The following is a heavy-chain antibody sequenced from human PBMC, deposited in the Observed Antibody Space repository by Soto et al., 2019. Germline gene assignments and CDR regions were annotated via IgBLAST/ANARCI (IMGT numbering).Heavy chain of an antibody. CDR2: IKQDGSEK. J-gene: IGHJ4*02. CDR1: GFTFSSSW. Sequence: EVQLVESGGGLVQPGGSLRLSCEASGFTFSSSWMSWVRQAPGKGLEWVANIKQDGSEKYYVDSVKGRFTISRDNAKNSLYLQMNSLRAEDTALYYCARHSRFITDDYWGQGTLVTVSS. V-gene: IGHV3-7*01. CDR3: ARHSRFITDDY. D-gene: IGHD3-10*01.